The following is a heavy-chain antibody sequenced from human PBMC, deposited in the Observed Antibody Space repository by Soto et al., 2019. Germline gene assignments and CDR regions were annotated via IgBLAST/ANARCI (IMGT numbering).Heavy chain of an antibody. Sequence: ETLSLTCAVYGGSFCGYFWSWFRQPPGQGLEWIGEINHSGSTNDNPSLKSRVTISVDTSKNQFSLKLSSVTAADTAVYYCARAPGGTGSSWYRLGRYLDYWGQGTLVTVSS. CDR1: GGSFCGYF. CDR2: INHSGST. D-gene: IGHD6-13*01. CDR3: ARAPGGTGSSWYRLGRYLDY. V-gene: IGHV4-34*01. J-gene: IGHJ4*02.